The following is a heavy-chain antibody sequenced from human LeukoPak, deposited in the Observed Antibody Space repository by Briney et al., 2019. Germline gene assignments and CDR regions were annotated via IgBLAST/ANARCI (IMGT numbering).Heavy chain of an antibody. Sequence: SETLSLTCTVSGGSISSSSYYWGWIRQPPGKGLEWIGSIYYSGSTYYNPSLKSRVTISVDTSKNQFSLKLSSVTAADTAVYYCARLGIYCSGGSCYPDAFDIWGQGTVVTVSS. D-gene: IGHD2-15*01. CDR1: GGSISSSSYY. CDR3: ARLGIYCSGGSCYPDAFDI. J-gene: IGHJ3*02. CDR2: IYYSGST. V-gene: IGHV4-39*07.